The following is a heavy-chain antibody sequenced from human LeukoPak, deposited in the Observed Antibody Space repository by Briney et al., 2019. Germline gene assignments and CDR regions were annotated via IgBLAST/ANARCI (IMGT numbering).Heavy chain of an antibody. J-gene: IGHJ6*04. Sequence: ASVKVSCKASGYTFTSYYMHWVRQAPGQGLEWMGMINPSGGSTSYAQKFQGRVTMTRDTSTSTVYMELSSLRSEDTAVYYCARVDQLHPGGDYWGKGTTVTVSS. D-gene: IGHD4-17*01. CDR1: GYTFTSYY. CDR2: INPSGGST. CDR3: ARVDQLHPGGDY. V-gene: IGHV1-46*01.